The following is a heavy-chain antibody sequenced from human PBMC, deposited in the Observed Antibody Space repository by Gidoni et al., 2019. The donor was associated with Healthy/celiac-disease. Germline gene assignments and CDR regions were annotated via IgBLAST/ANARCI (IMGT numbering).Heavy chain of an antibody. CDR1: GFTFSSYS. CDR3: ARASIAVAGSDAFDI. D-gene: IGHD6-19*01. J-gene: IGHJ3*02. V-gene: IGHV3-21*01. Sequence: EVQLVESGGGLVKPGGSLRLSCAASGFTFSSYSMNWVRQAPGKGLEWVSSISSSSSYIYYADSVKGRFTISRDNAKNSLYLQMNSLRAEDTAVYYCARASIAVAGSDAFDIWGQGTMVTVSS. CDR2: ISSSSSYI.